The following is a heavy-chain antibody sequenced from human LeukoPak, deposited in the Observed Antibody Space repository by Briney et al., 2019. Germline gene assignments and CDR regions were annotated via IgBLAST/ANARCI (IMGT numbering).Heavy chain of an antibody. V-gene: IGHV3-21*01. J-gene: IGHJ6*03. CDR2: ISSSSSYI. CDR3: ARGRGYCSSTSCYDQPSQYYYYMDV. D-gene: IGHD2-2*01. Sequence: GGSLRLSCAASGFTFSSYSMNWVRQAPGKGLEWVSSISSSSSYIYYADSVKGRFTISRDNAKNSLYLQMNSLRAEDTAVYYCARGRGYCSSTSCYDQPSQYYYYMDVWGKGTTVTVSS. CDR1: GFTFSSYS.